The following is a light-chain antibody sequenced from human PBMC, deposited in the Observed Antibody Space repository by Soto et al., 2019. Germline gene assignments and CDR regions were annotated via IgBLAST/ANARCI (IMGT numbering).Light chain of an antibody. Sequence: IQMTQSPSTLSASVGDRVTITCRASQSISSWLAWSQQKPGKAPKPLIFDASTLESGVPSRFSGSGSGTQFSITISSLQPDDFATYYCQHYSNYPWTCGQGNKVDIX. V-gene: IGKV1-5*01. CDR3: QHYSNYPWT. CDR2: DAS. CDR1: QSISSW. J-gene: IGKJ1*01.